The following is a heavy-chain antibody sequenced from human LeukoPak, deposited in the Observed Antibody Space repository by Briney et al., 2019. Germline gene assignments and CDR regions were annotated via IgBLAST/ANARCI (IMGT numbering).Heavy chain of an antibody. CDR3: ARAGPMDRGVIAHGMDV. CDR2: ISSSSSTT. D-gene: IGHD3-10*01. V-gene: IGHV3-48*04. Sequence: GGSLRLSCAASGFTFSSYSMNWVRQAPGKGLEWASYISSSSSTTSYADSVRGRFTISRDNAKNSLYLQMNSPRAEDTAVYYCARAGPMDRGVIAHGMDVWGQGTTVTVSS. J-gene: IGHJ6*02. CDR1: GFTFSSYS.